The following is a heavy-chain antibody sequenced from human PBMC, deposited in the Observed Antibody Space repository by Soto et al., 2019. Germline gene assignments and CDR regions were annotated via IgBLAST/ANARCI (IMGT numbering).Heavy chain of an antibody. CDR3: ARVATGSYSWRES. Sequence: EVQLEESGGDLVQPGGSLRLSCAASGFTFSTYWMHWVRQAPGKGLVWVSRINSDGSITTYADSVKGRFTISRDNSKNTMSLQMPSLRAEDTAVYYCARVATGSYSWRESWGQGTLVTVSS. D-gene: IGHD1-26*01. CDR1: GFTFSTYW. CDR2: INSDGSIT. V-gene: IGHV3-74*03. J-gene: IGHJ5*02.